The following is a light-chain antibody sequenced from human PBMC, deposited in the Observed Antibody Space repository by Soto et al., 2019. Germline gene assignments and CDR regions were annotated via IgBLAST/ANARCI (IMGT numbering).Light chain of an antibody. CDR2: NVS. CDR1: SSDVGGYDF. CDR3: CSYAGSNYVV. Sequence: QSALTQPRSVSGSPGQSVTISCTGTSSDVGGYDFVSWYQHHPGKAPKLMIHNVSKRHSGVTDRFSGSKSGNTASLTISGLQADDAADYYCCSYAGSNYVVFGGGTQLTVL. V-gene: IGLV2-11*01. J-gene: IGLJ2*01.